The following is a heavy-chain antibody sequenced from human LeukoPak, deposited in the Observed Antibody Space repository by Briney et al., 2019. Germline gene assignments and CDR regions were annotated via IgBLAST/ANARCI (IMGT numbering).Heavy chain of an antibody. D-gene: IGHD2-8*01. CDR1: GFTFSSYA. CDR3: AKDTSIGRYCTNGVCSPFDY. V-gene: IGHV3-23*01. CDR2: ISDTGATT. Sequence: GGSLRLSCAGSGFTFSSYAMSWVRQAPGKGLEWVSAISDTGATTYDADSVKGRFTISRDNSRSTLYLQMNSLRAEDPALYYCAKDTSIGRYCTNGVCSPFDYWGQGTLVTVSS. J-gene: IGHJ4*02.